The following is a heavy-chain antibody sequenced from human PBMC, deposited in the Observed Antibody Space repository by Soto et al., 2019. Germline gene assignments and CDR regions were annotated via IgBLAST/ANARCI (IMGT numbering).Heavy chain of an antibody. CDR1: GYTFTNYG. D-gene: IGHD3-10*02. V-gene: IGHV1-18*01. CDR2: INVYNGNT. J-gene: IGHJ5*02. Sequence: QVQLVQSGGEVKKPGASVKVSCKASGYTFTNYGISWVRQAPGQGLEWMGWINVYNGNTKYAQKVQGRVTMTTDTSRCSVHMQLRSLRSDDTAVYYDARCVCPGSYYNPYNCSDPWGQGTLVTVSS. CDR3: ARCVCPGSYYNPYNCSDP.